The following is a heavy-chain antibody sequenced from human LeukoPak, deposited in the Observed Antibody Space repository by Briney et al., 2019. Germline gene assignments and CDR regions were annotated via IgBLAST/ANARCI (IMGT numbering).Heavy chain of an antibody. CDR1: GFTFSSYS. CDR2: ISSSSSYI. D-gene: IGHD3-10*01. CDR3: ARCRITMVRGDLYYFDY. Sequence: GGSLRLSCAASGFTFSSYSMNWVRQAPGKGLEWVSSISSSSSYIYYADSVKGRFTISRDNAKNSLYLQMNSLRAEDTAVYYCARCRITMVRGDLYYFDYWGQGILVTVSS. J-gene: IGHJ4*02. V-gene: IGHV3-21*01.